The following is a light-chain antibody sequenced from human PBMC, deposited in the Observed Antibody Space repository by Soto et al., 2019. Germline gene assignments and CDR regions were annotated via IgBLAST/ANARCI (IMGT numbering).Light chain of an antibody. CDR1: QSISSW. V-gene: IGKV1-5*01. CDR3: QQYNSYQWT. J-gene: IGKJ1*01. Sequence: DLQMTQSPSTLSASVGDRVTITCRASQSISSWLAWYQQKPGKAPKLLIYDASSLESGVPSRFSGSGSGTEFTLTISSLQPDDFATYYCQQYNSYQWTFGQGTKVEIK. CDR2: DAS.